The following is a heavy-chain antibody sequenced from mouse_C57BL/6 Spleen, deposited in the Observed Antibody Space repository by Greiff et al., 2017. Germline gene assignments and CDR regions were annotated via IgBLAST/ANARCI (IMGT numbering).Heavy chain of an antibody. D-gene: IGHD1-1*01. CDR3: ATYGSTDFDY. CDR2: IDPSDSYT. V-gene: IGHV1-59*01. J-gene: IGHJ2*01. CDR1: GYTFTSYW. Sequence: VQLQQSGAELVRPGTSVKLSCTASGYTFTSYWMHWVKQRPGQGLEWIGVIDPSDSYTNYNQKFKGKATLTVDTSSSTAYMQLSSLTYEDAAVYYCATYGSTDFDYWGQGTTLTVSS.